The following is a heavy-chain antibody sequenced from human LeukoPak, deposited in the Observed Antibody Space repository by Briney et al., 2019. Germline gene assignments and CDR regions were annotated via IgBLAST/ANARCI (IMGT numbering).Heavy chain of an antibody. Sequence: ASVKVSCKASGYTFIGYGFSWVRQAPGQGLEWMGWISAYNGDTSYAQKLQGRVTMTTDTSTTTACMELRSLRSDDTAVYYCARDQGNGYLGDYWGQGTLVTVSS. CDR1: GYTFIGYG. J-gene: IGHJ4*02. CDR3: ARDQGNGYLGDY. V-gene: IGHV1-18*01. CDR2: ISAYNGDT. D-gene: IGHD3-22*01.